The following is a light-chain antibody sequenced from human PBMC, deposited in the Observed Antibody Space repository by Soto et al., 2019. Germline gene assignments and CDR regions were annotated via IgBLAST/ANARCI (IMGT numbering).Light chain of an antibody. CDR1: QSVSNNY. Sequence: EIVLTQSPGTLSLSPGERATLSVRAIQSVSNNYLAWYQQKPGQAPRLLIYGASNRATGIPDRFSGSGSGTDFTLTISRLEPEDSAVYFCQQYTGPPTTFGQGTRLEI. CDR3: QQYTGPPTT. V-gene: IGKV3-20*01. CDR2: GAS. J-gene: IGKJ5*01.